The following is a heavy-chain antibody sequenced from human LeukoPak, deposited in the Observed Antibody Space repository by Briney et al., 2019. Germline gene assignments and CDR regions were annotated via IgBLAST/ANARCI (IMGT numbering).Heavy chain of an antibody. J-gene: IGHJ5*02. V-gene: IGHV3-48*03. CDR3: ARGYCGGGGCYVGGNWFDP. CDR2: ISSSGSTI. CDR1: GFTFSSSE. D-gene: IGHD2-15*01. Sequence: GGSLRLSCAASGFTFSSSEMNWVRQAPGKGLEWVSYISSSGSTIYYPDSVKGRFTISRDNAKNSLYLQMNSLRAEDTAVYYCARGYCGGGGCYVGGNWFDPWGQGTLVTVSS.